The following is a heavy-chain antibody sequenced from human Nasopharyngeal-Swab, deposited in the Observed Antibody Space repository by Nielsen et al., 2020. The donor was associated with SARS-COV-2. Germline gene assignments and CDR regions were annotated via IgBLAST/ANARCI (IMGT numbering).Heavy chain of an antibody. CDR2: INHSGST. CDR3: ARGAGLGSYYNFGRFDY. J-gene: IGHJ4*02. Sequence: SETLSLTCAVYGGSFSGYYWSCIRQSPGKGLEWIGEINHSGSTNYNPSLKSRVTISADTSKNQFSLKLSSVTAADTAVYYCARGAGLGSYYNFGRFDYWGQGTLVTVSS. V-gene: IGHV4-34*01. CDR1: GGSFSGYY. D-gene: IGHD3-10*01.